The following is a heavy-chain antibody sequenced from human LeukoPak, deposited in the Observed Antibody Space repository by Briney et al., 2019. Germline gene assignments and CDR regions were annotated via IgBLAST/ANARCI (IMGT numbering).Heavy chain of an antibody. CDR1: GGSISSSSYY. J-gene: IGHJ6*03. CDR2: IYYSGST. CDR3: ARLSRYSSGWYSPYYYYYMDV. V-gene: IGHV4-39*07. D-gene: IGHD6-19*01. Sequence: SETLSLTCTVSGGSISSSSYYWGWIRQPPGKGLEWIGSIYYSGSTYYNPSLKSRVTISVDTSKNQFSLKLSSVTAADTAVYYCARLSRYSSGWYSPYYYYYMDVWGKGTTVTVSS.